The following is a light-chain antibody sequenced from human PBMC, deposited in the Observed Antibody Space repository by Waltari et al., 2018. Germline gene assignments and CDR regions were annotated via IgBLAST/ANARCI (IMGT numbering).Light chain of an antibody. CDR3: QQRRNWPLT. CDR2: DTS. Sequence: EIVLVQSPVPLLSSPGDRVTRSCRASQSVNWYLAWYQQRPGQAPRLLIYDTSNRATGIPARFSGSGSETDFTLTISSLEPDDSAVYYCQQRRNWPLTFGGGTKVEIK. CDR1: QSVNWY. V-gene: IGKV3-11*01. J-gene: IGKJ4*01.